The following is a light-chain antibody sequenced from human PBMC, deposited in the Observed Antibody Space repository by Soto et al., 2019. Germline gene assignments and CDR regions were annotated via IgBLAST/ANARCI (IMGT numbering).Light chain of an antibody. CDR3: QQYGSSPVT. V-gene: IGKV3-20*01. J-gene: IGKJ1*01. CDR1: QSVSSSY. Sequence: EIVLTQSPGTQSLSPGERATLSCRASQSVSSSYLAWYQQKPGQAPRLLIYGASSRATGIPDRFSGSGSGTDFTLTISSLKPEDFAVYYCQQYGSSPVTFGQGTKVEIK. CDR2: GAS.